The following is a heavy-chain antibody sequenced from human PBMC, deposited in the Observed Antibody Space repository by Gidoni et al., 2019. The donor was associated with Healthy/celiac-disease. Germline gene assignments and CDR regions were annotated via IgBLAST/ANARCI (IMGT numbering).Heavy chain of an antibody. CDR2: SIPILGTA. CDR1: GGTFSRYD. CDR3: ARVMAAAADTRYPVYYYYGMDV. V-gene: IGHV1-69*01. Sequence: QVQLVQSGAEVKKPGSSVKVSCKASGGTFSRYDISWLRQAPGQGLEWIAGSIPILGTANYAQKFQGRVTMTADESTSTAYMGLSSLRSEDTAVDYCARVMAAAADTRYPVYYYYGMDVWGQGTTVTVSS. D-gene: IGHD6-13*01. J-gene: IGHJ6*02.